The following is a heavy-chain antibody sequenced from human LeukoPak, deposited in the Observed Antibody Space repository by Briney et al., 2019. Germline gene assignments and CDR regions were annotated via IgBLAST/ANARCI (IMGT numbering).Heavy chain of an antibody. CDR3: ATVTVWANWFDP. V-gene: IGHV1-24*01. Sequence: ASVKVSCKVSGYTLTELSMHWVRQAPGKGLEWMGGFDPEDGETIYAQKFQGRVTMTEDTSTDTAYMELSSLRSEDTAVYYCATVTVWANWFDPWGQGTLVTVSS. J-gene: IGHJ5*02. CDR1: GYTLTELS. CDR2: FDPEDGET. D-gene: IGHD3-16*01.